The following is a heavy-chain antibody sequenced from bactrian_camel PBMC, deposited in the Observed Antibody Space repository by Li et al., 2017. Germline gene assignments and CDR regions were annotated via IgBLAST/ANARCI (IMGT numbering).Heavy chain of an antibody. CDR3: VSALGVGPDYNY. CDR2: IGGGGGT. J-gene: IGHJ4*01. V-gene: IGHV3S55*01. Sequence: HVQLVESGGGSVQAGGSLKLSCAGSGFTLLEDRMFWYRQIPGNGCELVSTIGGGGGTSYPDSLKGRFIISGDNAKNTVYLQMNALKDEDTAVYFCVSALGVGPDYNYWGQGTQVTVS. CDR1: GFTLLEDR. D-gene: IGHD5*01.